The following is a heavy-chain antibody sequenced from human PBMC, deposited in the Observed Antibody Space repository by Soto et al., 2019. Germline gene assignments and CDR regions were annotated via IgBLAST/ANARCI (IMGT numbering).Heavy chain of an antibody. V-gene: IGHV3-23*01. CDR3: AKRRGAGGHFDY. CDR1: GFTFSSYA. Sequence: GGSLRFSCAASGFTFSSYAIGWGRQGPGKGLEWVAVVSSGGSTHYADSVRGRFTISRDNSKNTLSLQMNSLTAEDTAVYFCAKRRGAGGHFDYWGQGGLVTVS. D-gene: IGHD1-26*01. J-gene: IGHJ4*02. CDR2: VSSGGST.